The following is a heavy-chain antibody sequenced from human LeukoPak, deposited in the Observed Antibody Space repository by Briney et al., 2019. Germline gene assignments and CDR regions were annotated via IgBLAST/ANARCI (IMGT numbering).Heavy chain of an antibody. CDR3: ARGRFRWELEIRDFDY. J-gene: IGHJ4*02. D-gene: IGHD1-26*01. CDR2: INPNSGGT. CDR1: GYTFTGYY. Sequence: GASVKVSCKASGYTFTGYYMHWVRQAPGQGLEWMGWINPNSGGTNYAQKFQGRVTMTRDTSISTAYMELSRLRSDDTAVYYCARGRFRWELEIRDFDYWGQGTLVTVSS. V-gene: IGHV1-2*02.